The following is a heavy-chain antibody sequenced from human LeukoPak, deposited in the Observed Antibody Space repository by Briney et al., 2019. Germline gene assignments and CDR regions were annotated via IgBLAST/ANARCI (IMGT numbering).Heavy chain of an antibody. CDR1: GFTFSNYW. CDR3: VRDRSGSYPYYFDF. CDR2: INSDGRII. V-gene: IGHV3-74*01. D-gene: IGHD1-26*01. J-gene: IGHJ4*02. Sequence: GGSLRLSCAASGFTFSNYWMHWVRQVPGKGLVWVSHINSDGRIINYADSLKGRFTISRDNAKNSLYLQMNSLRAEDTAVYYCVRDRSGSYPYYFDFWGQGTLVTVSS.